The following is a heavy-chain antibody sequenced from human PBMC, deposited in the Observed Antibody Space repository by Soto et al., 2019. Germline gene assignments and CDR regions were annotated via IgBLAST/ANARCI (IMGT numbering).Heavy chain of an antibody. D-gene: IGHD3-9*01. J-gene: IGHJ5*02. CDR2: IIPIFGTA. CDR3: ARVKPVLRYFDWLFNNWFDP. Sequence: SVKVSCKASGGTFSSYAISWVRQAPGQGLEWMGGIIPIFGTANYAQKFQGRVTITADESTSTAYMELSSLRSEDTAVYYCARVKPVLRYFDWLFNNWFDPWGQGTLVTVSS. V-gene: IGHV1-69*13. CDR1: GGTFSSYA.